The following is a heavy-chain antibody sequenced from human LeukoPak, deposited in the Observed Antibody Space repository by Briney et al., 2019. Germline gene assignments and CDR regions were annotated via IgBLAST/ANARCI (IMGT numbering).Heavy chain of an antibody. Sequence: KPSETLSLTCTVSGGSISSYYWSWIRQPPGKGLEWIGYIYYSGSTNYNPSLKSRVAISVDTSKNQFSLKLSSVTAADTAVYYCARVSGSYYYFDHWGQGTLVTVSS. V-gene: IGHV4-59*01. CDR1: GGSISSYY. CDR2: IYYSGST. CDR3: ARVSGSYYYFDH. J-gene: IGHJ4*02. D-gene: IGHD1-26*01.